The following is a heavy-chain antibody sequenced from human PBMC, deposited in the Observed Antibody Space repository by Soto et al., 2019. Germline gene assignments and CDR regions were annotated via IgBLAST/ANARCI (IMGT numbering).Heavy chain of an antibody. CDR1: GYSISSSY. CDR3: VHGRDGYNDFDY. Sequence: LSLTFTFSGYSISSSYWSWIRQPPGKGLEWIGYIYYSGSTNYNPSLKSRVTISVDTSKNQFSLKLSSVTAADTAVYYCVHGRDGYNDFDYWGQGTLVTVS. J-gene: IGHJ4*02. V-gene: IGHV4-59*01. D-gene: IGHD5-12*01. CDR2: IYYSGST.